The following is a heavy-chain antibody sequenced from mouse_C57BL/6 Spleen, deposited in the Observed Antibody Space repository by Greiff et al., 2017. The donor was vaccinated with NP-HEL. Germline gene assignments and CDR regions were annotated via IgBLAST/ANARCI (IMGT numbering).Heavy chain of an antibody. Sequence: DVMLVESGEGLVKPGGSLKLSCAASGFTFSSYAMSWVRQTPEKRLEWVAYISSGGDYIYYADTVKGRFTISRDNARNTLYLQMSSLKSEDTAMYYCTRDGYGAWFAYWGQGTLVTVSA. D-gene: IGHD2-2*01. CDR3: TRDGYGAWFAY. CDR2: ISSGGDYI. J-gene: IGHJ3*01. CDR1: GFTFSSYA. V-gene: IGHV5-9-1*02.